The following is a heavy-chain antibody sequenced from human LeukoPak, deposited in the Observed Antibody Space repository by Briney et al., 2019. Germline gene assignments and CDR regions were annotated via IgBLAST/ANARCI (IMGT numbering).Heavy chain of an antibody. V-gene: IGHV3-23*01. CDR3: AKDGGYYDSRDLY. CDR1: GFTFSSYA. J-gene: IGHJ4*02. Sequence: GGSLRLSCAASGFTFSSYAMSWVRQAPGKGLEWVSAISGSGGSTYYADSVKGRFTISRGNSKNTLYLQMNSLRAEDTAVYYCAKDGGYYDSRDLYWGQGTLVTVSS. D-gene: IGHD3-22*01. CDR2: ISGSGGST.